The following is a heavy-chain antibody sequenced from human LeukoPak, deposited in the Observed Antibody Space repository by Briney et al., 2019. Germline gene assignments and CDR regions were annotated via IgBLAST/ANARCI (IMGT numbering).Heavy chain of an antibody. CDR3: ARVGVDYSGNIIKYFFDY. V-gene: IGHV4-61*02. Sequence: SQTLSLTCTVSGGSISSGFYYWSWIRQPAGKGLEWIGRIYTSGSTNYNPSLKSRVIISVDTSKNQFSLKLSPVTAADTAVYYCARVGVDYSGNIIKYFFDYWGQGTLVTVSS. CDR2: IYTSGST. D-gene: IGHD4-23*01. CDR1: GGSISSGFYY. J-gene: IGHJ4*02.